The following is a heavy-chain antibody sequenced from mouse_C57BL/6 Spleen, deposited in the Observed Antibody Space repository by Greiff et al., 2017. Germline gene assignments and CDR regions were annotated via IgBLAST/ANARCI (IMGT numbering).Heavy chain of an antibody. V-gene: IGHV1-52*01. CDR3: ARSGYSKDY. D-gene: IGHD2-5*01. CDR1: GYTFTSYW. J-gene: IGHJ2*01. CDR2: IDPSDSET. Sequence: QVQLQQPGAELVRPGSSVKLSCKASGYTFTSYWMHRVKPRPIQGLEWICNIDPSDSETHYNQQFKDKATLTVDKSSSTAYIQLSSLTSEVYAVYYCARSGYSKDYWGQGTTLTVAS.